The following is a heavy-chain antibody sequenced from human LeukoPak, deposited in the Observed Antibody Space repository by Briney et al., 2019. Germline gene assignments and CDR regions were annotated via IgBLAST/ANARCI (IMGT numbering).Heavy chain of an antibody. CDR2: ISGSGGST. V-gene: IGHV3-23*01. D-gene: IGHD3-22*01. Sequence: GGSLRLSCAASGFTFSSYAMSWVRQAPGKGLEWVSAISGSGGSTYYADSVKGRFTISRDNSKNTLYLQMNSLRAEDTAVYYCAKAPTTYYYDSSGYYPFDYWGQGTLVTVSS. J-gene: IGHJ4*02. CDR1: GFTFSSYA. CDR3: AKAPTTYYYDSSGYYPFDY.